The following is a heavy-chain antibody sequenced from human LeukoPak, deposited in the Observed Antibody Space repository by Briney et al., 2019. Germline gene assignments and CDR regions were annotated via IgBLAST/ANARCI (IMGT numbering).Heavy chain of an antibody. CDR3: AKILGSGWYDY. D-gene: IGHD6-19*01. CDR1: GFTFSSYG. CDR2: ISYDGSNK. Sequence: PGRSLRLSCAASGFTFSSYGMHWVRQAPGKGLEWVAVISYDGSNKYYADSVKGRFTISRDNSKNTLYLQMNSLRAEDTAVYYCAKILGSGWYDYWGQGTLVTVSS. J-gene: IGHJ4*02. V-gene: IGHV3-30*18.